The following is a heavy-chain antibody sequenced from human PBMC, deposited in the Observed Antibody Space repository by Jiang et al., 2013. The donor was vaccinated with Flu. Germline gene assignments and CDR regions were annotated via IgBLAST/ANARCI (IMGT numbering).Heavy chain of an antibody. Sequence: VQLLESGGGLVQPGGSLRLSCAASGFTVSSNYMSWVRQAPGKGLEWVSVIYSGGSTYYADSVKGRFTISRDNSKNTLYLQMNSLRAEDTAVYYCARETVYDYAGYWGQGTLVTVSS. CDR1: GFTVSSNY. CDR2: IYSGGST. J-gene: IGHJ4*02. V-gene: IGHV3-66*01. CDR3: ARETVYDYAGY. D-gene: IGHD4-17*01.